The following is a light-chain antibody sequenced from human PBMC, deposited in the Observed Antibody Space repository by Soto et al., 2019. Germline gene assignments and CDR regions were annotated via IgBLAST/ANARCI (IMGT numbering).Light chain of an antibody. Sequence: QSVLTQPPSVSAAPGQKVTISCSGSSSNIGDNYVSWYQQLPGTAPKLLIYDNNNRPSGIPDRFSGSKSGTSATLGITGLQTGDEAVYYCGTWDTSLTVGVFGGGTKLTVL. J-gene: IGLJ2*01. CDR2: DNN. CDR1: SSNIGDNY. CDR3: GTWDTSLTVGV. V-gene: IGLV1-51*01.